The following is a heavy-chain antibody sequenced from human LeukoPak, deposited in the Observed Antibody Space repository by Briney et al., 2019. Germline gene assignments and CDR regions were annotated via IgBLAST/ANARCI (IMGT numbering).Heavy chain of an antibody. D-gene: IGHD3/OR15-3a*01. CDR1: GYSISSGYY. CDR2: IYHSGST. Sequence: SSETLSLTCTVSGYSISSGYYWGWIRQPPGKGLEWIGSIYHSGSTYYNPSLKSRVTISVDTSKNQFSLKLSSVTAADTAVYYCARDFGTGTDFNWFDPWGQGTLVTVSS. J-gene: IGHJ5*02. V-gene: IGHV4-38-2*02. CDR3: ARDFGTGTDFNWFDP.